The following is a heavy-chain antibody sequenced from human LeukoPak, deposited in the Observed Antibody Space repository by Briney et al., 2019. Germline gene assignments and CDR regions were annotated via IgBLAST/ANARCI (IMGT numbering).Heavy chain of an antibody. CDR1: GGSISSYY. CDR2: IYYSGST. D-gene: IGHD1/OR15-1a*01. J-gene: IGHJ4*02. CDR3: ANMGTAQPYYFDY. V-gene: IGHV4-59*01. Sequence: SETLSLTCTVSGGSISSYYWSWIRQPPGKGLEWIGYIYYSGSTNYNPSLKSRVTISVDTSKNQFSLKLSSVTAADTAVYYCANMGTAQPYYFDYWGQGTLVTVSS.